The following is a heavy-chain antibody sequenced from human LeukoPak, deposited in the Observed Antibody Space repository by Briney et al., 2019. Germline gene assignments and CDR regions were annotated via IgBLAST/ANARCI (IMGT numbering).Heavy chain of an antibody. CDR1: GYTFTGYY. Sequence: GASVKVSCMASGYTFTGYYIHWVRQAPGQGLEWMGWINPNSGSTIYAQKFQGRVTMTRNTSISTAYMELSSLRSEDTAVYYCARGGIRKVRPYYYGSGSYPFDYWGQGTLVTVSS. CDR2: INPNSGST. J-gene: IGHJ4*02. V-gene: IGHV1-8*02. D-gene: IGHD3-10*01. CDR3: ARGGIRKVRPYYYGSGSYPFDY.